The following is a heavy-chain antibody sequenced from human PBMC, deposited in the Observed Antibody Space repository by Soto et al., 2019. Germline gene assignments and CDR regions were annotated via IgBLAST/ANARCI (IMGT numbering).Heavy chain of an antibody. CDR2: INHSGST. J-gene: IGHJ5*02. V-gene: IGHV4-34*01. D-gene: IGHD2-2*01. Sequence: QVQLQQWGAGLLKPSETLSLTCAVYGGSFSGYYWSWIRQPPGKGLEWIGEINHSGSTNYNPSLKSRVTISVDPSKNRFSLKLSSVTAADTAVYYCARGRIVVVPAAIKNWFDPWGQGTLVTVSS. CDR3: ARGRIVVVPAAIKNWFDP. CDR1: GGSFSGYY.